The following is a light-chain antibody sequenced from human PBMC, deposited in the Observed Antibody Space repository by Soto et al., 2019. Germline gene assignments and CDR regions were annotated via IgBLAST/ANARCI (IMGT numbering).Light chain of an antibody. CDR2: YAS. CDR3: QQYHNWPIT. V-gene: IGKV3-15*01. CDR1: QSIKNL. J-gene: IGKJ5*01. Sequence: TQSPGTLSLSPGEGATLSCRASQSIKNLLAWYQQRPGQSPRLLLYYASTRATGVPARFSGSGSGTEFTLAISSLQSEDFAVYYCQQYHNWPITSGQGTRLEIK.